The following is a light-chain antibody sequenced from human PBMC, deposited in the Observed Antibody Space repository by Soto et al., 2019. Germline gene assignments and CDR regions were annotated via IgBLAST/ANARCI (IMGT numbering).Light chain of an antibody. V-gene: IGKV3-20*01. J-gene: IGKJ1*01. CDR3: QQYGSSPPGGT. CDR2: GAS. Sequence: EIVLTQSPGTLSLSPGERATLSCRASQSVSSSYLAWYQQKPGQAPRLLIYGASSRATGIPDRFSGSGSGTDFPLTISRLAHEDSAVYCCQQYGSSPPGGTFGEGTKVEIK. CDR1: QSVSSSY.